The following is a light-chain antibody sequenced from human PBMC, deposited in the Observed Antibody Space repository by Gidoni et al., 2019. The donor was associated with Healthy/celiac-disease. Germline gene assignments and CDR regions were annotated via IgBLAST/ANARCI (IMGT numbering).Light chain of an antibody. Sequence: EIVMTQSPATLSVSPGERATLSCRASQSVSSNLPWYQQKPGQAPRLLIYGASTRAAGIPARFSGSGSGTEFTLTISSLQSEDFAVYYCQQYNNWPPENTFGQGTKLEIK. V-gene: IGKV3-15*01. CDR2: GAS. J-gene: IGKJ2*01. CDR3: QQYNNWPPENT. CDR1: QSVSSN.